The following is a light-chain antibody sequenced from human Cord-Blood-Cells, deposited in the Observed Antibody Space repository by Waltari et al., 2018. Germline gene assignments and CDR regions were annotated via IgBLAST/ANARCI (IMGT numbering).Light chain of an antibody. CDR2: AAS. CDR1: QGISSY. CDR3: QQYYSYPRT. Sequence: AIRMTQSPSPFPASTGDRVTITCRASQGISSYLAWYQQKPGKAPKLLIYAASTLQSGVPSRFSGRGSVTDFTLSISCLQSEDFATYCCQQYYSYPRTFGQGTKVEIK. J-gene: IGKJ1*01. V-gene: IGKV1-8*01.